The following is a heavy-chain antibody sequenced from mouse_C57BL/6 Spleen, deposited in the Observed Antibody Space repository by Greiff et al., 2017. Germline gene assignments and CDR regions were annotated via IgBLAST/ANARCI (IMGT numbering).Heavy chain of an antibody. J-gene: IGHJ2*01. D-gene: IGHD1-1*01. V-gene: IGHV1-55*01. CDR1: GYTFTSYW. CDR2: IYPGSGST. Sequence: VQLQQPGAELVKPGASVKMSCKASGYTFTSYWITWVKQRPGQGLEWIGDIYPGSGSTNYNEQFKSKATLTVDTSSSTAYMQLSSLTSEDSAVYYCAREAYYYGSSPDYWGQGTTLTVSS. CDR3: AREAYYYGSSPDY.